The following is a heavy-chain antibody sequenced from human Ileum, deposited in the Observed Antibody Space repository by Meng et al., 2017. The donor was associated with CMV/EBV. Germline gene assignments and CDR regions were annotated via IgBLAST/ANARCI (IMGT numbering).Heavy chain of an antibody. CDR3: ASGKSNLEY. CDR1: GWSFSGYY. V-gene: IGHV4-34*01. D-gene: IGHD4-11*01. Sequence: HVQLKEGGAGLLKSSETLSLTCAVYGWSFSGYYSSWLRQVPGKGLEWIGEFNHYGSTNYNPSLKSRVTISVDTSKNQFSLNLSSVTAADTAVYYCASGKSNLEYWGQGTLVTVSS. CDR2: FNHYGST. J-gene: IGHJ4*02.